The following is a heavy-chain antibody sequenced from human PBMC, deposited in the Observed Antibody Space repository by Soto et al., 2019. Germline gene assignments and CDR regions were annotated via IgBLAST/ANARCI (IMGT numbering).Heavy chain of an antibody. V-gene: IGHV5-51*01. J-gene: IGHJ3*01. CDR1: GYIFTNHW. D-gene: IGHD4-17*01. CDR3: ATHSRGDYPSGSNALDF. CDR2: IYPGDSDT. Sequence: PGESLKISCKASGYIFTNHWIGWVRQMPGKGLEWMGIIYPGDSDTRYGPSFQGQVTISADKSITTAYLQWSSLKAPDTAMYYCATHSRGDYPSGSNALDFWGQGTMVTVSS.